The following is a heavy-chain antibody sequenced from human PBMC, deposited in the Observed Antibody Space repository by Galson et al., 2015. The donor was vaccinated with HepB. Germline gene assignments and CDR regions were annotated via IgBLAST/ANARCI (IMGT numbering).Heavy chain of an antibody. Sequence: SVKVSCKASGYSFTTYAISWVRQAPGQGLEWIGWISIYSGHTNYAHYAQKFQVRSTMTTDKSTSTAYMEIRDLRADDTAVYFCARNNSDKHTFDIWGQGTMVTVST. J-gene: IGHJ3*02. D-gene: IGHD1/OR15-1a*01. CDR3: ARNNSDKHTFDI. CDR1: GYSFTTYA. V-gene: IGHV1-18*01. CDR2: ISIYSGHT.